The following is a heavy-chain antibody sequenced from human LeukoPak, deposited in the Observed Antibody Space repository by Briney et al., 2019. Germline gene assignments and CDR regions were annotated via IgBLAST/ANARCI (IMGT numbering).Heavy chain of an antibody. V-gene: IGHV3-23*01. J-gene: IGHJ4*02. CDR3: ARDELRCSGGTCYSHFDY. D-gene: IGHD2-15*01. Sequence: GSLRLSCAASGFTFSSFAMTWVRQAPGTGLEWVSTLRSNGDTAYNADSVKGRFTISRDNSKNTLYLQMNSLRAEDTAVYYCARDELRCSGGTCYSHFDYWGQGTLVTVSS. CDR2: LRSNGDTA. CDR1: GFTFSSFA.